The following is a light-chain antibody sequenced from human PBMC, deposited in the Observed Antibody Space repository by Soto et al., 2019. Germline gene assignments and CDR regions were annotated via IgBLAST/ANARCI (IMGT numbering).Light chain of an antibody. J-gene: IGLJ1*01. CDR3: CAYTSTSALYV. Sequence: ALTQPASVSGSPGQSITISCTGTSHDIGGYKYVSWYQQHPGKAPKLMIYEVNNRPSGVSDRFSGSKSGNTASLTISGLQTEDEADYYCCAYTSTSALYVFGTGTKVTVL. V-gene: IGLV2-14*01. CDR1: SHDIGGYKY. CDR2: EVN.